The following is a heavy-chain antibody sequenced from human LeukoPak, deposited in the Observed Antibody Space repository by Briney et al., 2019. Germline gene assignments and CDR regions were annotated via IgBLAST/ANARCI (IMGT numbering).Heavy chain of an antibody. D-gene: IGHD4-17*01. CDR2: SSSGGANT. V-gene: IGHV3-23*01. J-gene: IGHJ3*01. CDR1: GFTFSEYA. Sequence: AGGSLRLSCAASGFTFSEYALVWVRQAPGKGLEWVSASSSGGANTLYADAVKGRFTISRDNSKNTLYLQMDSLRAEDTAVYLCGRDPNGDYVGAFEFWGHGTMVTVSS. CDR3: GRDPNGDYVGAFEF.